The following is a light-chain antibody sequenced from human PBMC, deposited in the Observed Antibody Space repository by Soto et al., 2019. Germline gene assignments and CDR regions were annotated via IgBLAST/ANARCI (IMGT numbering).Light chain of an antibody. CDR1: SSDVGGYNY. Sequence: QSGMTKPASVSGSPGQSITISCTGTSSDVGGYNYVSWYQQHPGKAPKLMIYEVSNRPSGVSNRFSGSKSGNTASLTISGLQAEDEADYYCSSYTRTTTHVFATSPKVTVL. CDR2: EVS. V-gene: IGLV2-14*01. CDR3: SSYTRTTTHV. J-gene: IGLJ1*01.